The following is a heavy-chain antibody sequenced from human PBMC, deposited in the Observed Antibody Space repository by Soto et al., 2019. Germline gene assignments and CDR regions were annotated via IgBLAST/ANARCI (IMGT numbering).Heavy chain of an antibody. CDR1: GFTFSDYY. D-gene: IGHD6-13*01. Sequence: PAGSLRLSCAASGFTFSDYYMSWIRQAPGKGLEWVSYISSSGSTIYYADSVKGRFTISRDNAKNSLYLQMNSLRAEDTAVYYCARDPAAVIDYYYGMDVWGQGTTVTVSS. CDR2: ISSSGSTI. J-gene: IGHJ6*02. V-gene: IGHV3-11*01. CDR3: ARDPAAVIDYYYGMDV.